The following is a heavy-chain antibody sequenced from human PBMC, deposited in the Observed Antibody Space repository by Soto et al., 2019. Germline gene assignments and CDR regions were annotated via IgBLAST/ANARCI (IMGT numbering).Heavy chain of an antibody. CDR3: AHSLYDYVWGTNWFDP. CDR1: GFSLSTSGVG. Sequence: SGPTLVNPTQTLTLTCTFSGFSLSTSGVGVGWIRQPPGKALEWLALIYWDDDKRYSPSLKSRLTITKNTSKNQVVLTMTNMDPVDTATYYCAHSLYDYVWGTNWFDPWGQGTLVTVSS. D-gene: IGHD3-16*01. CDR2: IYWDDDK. J-gene: IGHJ5*02. V-gene: IGHV2-5*02.